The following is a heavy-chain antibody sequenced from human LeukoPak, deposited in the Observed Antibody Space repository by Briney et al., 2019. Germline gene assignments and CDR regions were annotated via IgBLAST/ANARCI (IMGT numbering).Heavy chain of an antibody. D-gene: IGHD6-13*01. Sequence: SETLSLTCTVSGDSISSSSYYWGWIRQPPGKGLEWIGSVYYSGSTYYNPSLKSRVTISVDTSKNQFSLKLSSVTAADTAVYYCARSSDSSNWYQDYWGQGTLVTASS. J-gene: IGHJ4*02. V-gene: IGHV4-39*01. CDR1: GDSISSSSYY. CDR2: VYYSGST. CDR3: ARSSDSSNWYQDY.